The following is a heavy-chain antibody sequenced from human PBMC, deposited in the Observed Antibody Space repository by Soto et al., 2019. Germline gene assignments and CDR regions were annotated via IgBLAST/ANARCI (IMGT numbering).Heavy chain of an antibody. CDR2: ISPYSGSR. J-gene: IGHJ4*02. CDR3: AREQYEFGDCYYVDY. D-gene: IGHD2-21*02. Sequence: QVQLVQAGGEVKRPGASVKVSCKASGYDFARFPISWVRQARGQGLEWMGLISPYSGSRYYAEKFLVRVTMTTDTSTSTAYMELRILTSDDTAVYFCAREQYEFGDCYYVDYGVQGTLVTVS. CDR1: GYDFARFP. V-gene: IGHV1-18*04.